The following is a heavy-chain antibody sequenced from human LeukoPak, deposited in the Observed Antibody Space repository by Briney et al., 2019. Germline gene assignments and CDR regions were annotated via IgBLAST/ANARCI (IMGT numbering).Heavy chain of an antibody. D-gene: IGHD6-19*01. Sequence: GGSLRLSCAASGFTINTYAIYWVRQAPGQGLEWVSGICGSGGCPYYADSVKGRFTISRDNSKNTVYLQMNSLTADDTAIYYCAKTTVGYSSGRYPGWPADCWGQGTLVTVSS. CDR1: GFTINTYA. CDR2: ICGSGGCP. V-gene: IGHV3-23*01. CDR3: AKTTVGYSSGRYPGWPADC. J-gene: IGHJ4*02.